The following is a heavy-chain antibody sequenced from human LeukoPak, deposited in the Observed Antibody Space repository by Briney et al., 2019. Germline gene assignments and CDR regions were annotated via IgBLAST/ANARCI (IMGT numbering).Heavy chain of an antibody. CDR1: GFTFSSYS. J-gene: IGHJ4*02. V-gene: IGHV3-21*04. CDR3: AKGSVNYDILTGSYFDY. CDR2: ISSSSSYI. D-gene: IGHD3-9*01. Sequence: GGSLRLSCAASGFTFSSYSMNWVRQAPGKGLEWVSSISSSSSYIYYADSVKGRFTISRDNAKNSLYLQMNSLRAEDTAVYYCAKGSVNYDILTGSYFDYWGQGTLVTVSS.